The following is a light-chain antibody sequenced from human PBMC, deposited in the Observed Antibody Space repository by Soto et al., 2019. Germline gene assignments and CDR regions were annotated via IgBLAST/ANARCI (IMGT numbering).Light chain of an antibody. J-gene: IGKJ1*01. Sequence: DIQMTQSPSSLSASIGDRVTLTCRASQSIGTNLNWYQQRPGKAPKLLIYAVSSLQSGVSSRFSGSRSGTDFTLSLSSQQREDFATYDGHRTDSAAQRFGQGTKVEIK. CDR2: AVS. CDR3: HRTDSAAQR. CDR1: QSIGTN. V-gene: IGKV1-39*01.